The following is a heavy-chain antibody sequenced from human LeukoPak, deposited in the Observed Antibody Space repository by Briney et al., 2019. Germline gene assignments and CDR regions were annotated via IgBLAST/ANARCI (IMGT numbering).Heavy chain of an antibody. D-gene: IGHD3-9*01. V-gene: IGHV4-4*07. CDR2: TYASGTA. CDR3: ARVSPGYLYYMDV. CDR1: GGSISGLY. Sequence: SETLSLTCTVSGGSISGLYWSWIRQPAGKGQEWIGRTYASGTANYNPSLQSRVIMSADRSKNQFSLELKSVTAADTAVYYCARVSPGYLYYMDVWGQGTTVTVSS. J-gene: IGHJ6*03.